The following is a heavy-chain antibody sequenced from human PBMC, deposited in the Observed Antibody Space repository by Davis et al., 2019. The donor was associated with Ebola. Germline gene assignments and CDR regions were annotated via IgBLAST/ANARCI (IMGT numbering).Heavy chain of an antibody. V-gene: IGHV3-73*01. CDR1: GFTFSDSA. CDR2: IRNKANSYAT. CDR3: AKVLPHWYDGTADYH. Sequence: GESLKISCAASGFTFSDSAMHWVRQASGKGLEWVGRIRNKANSYATAYSASVKGRFTISRDDSKNTAYLQMNSLKTEDTAVYYCAKVLPHWYDGTADYHWGQGTLVTVSS. D-gene: IGHD3-22*01. J-gene: IGHJ5*02.